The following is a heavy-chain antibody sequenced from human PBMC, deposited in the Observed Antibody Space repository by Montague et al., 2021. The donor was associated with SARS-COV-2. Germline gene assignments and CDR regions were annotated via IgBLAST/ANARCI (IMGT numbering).Heavy chain of an antibody. D-gene: IGHD3-16*02. CDR1: GGSFTDFY. CDR2: SNDRGSS. CDR3: ARGQVTVFATLIAFPAAGAIDV. Sequence: SETLSLTCAVYGGSFTDFYWTWIRQPPGKGLEWIGESNDRGSSNYNLSLKNRVTISVDKSKNQISLKLTSVTAADTATYYCARGQVTVFATLIAFPAAGAIDVWGQGTTVTVS. J-gene: IGHJ3*01. V-gene: IGHV4-34*01.